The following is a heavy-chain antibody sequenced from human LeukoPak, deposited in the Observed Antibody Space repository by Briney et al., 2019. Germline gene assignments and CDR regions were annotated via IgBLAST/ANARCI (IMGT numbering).Heavy chain of an antibody. CDR3: ARVVYDFWSGYYREVYYFDY. J-gene: IGHJ4*02. V-gene: IGHV4-39*07. CDR2: IYYTGST. D-gene: IGHD3-3*01. Sequence: TSETLSLTCTVSGGSISSSNNYWGWIRQPPGKGLEWIGSIYYTGSTYYSPSLESRLTISVDTPKNHFSLELRSVTAADTAVYYCARVVYDFWSGYYREVYYFDYWGQGTLVTVSS. CDR1: GGSISSSNNY.